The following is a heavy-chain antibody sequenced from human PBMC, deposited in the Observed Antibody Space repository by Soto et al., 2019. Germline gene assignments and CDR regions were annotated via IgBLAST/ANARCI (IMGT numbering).Heavy chain of an antibody. J-gene: IGHJ6*01. Sequence: GSLRLSCAASGFTVTSNYMSWVRQAPGKGLEWVSVIYSGGSTYYADSVKGRFTITRDNSKNTLFFQMNSLRAEDTAVYYCASCPITIVRGVISYFYGMDVWGQGTTVTVSS. CDR3: ASCPITIVRGVISYFYGMDV. D-gene: IGHD3-10*01. CDR1: GFTVTSNY. CDR2: IYSGGST. V-gene: IGHV3-53*01.